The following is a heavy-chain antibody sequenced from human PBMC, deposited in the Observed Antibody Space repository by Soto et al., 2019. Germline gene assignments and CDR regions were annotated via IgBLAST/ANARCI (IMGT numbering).Heavy chain of an antibody. Sequence: GGSLRLACAASGFTVSSYAMSWVRQAPGEGLEWVSAISGSGGRTYYADSVKGRFTISRDNTKNTLYLQMNSLRAEDTAVYYCAKTDLWPGGTMDVWGQGTTVTVSS. J-gene: IGHJ6*02. CDR3: AKTDLWPGGTMDV. CDR1: GFTVSSYA. CDR2: ISGSGGRT. V-gene: IGHV3-23*01. D-gene: IGHD1-1*01.